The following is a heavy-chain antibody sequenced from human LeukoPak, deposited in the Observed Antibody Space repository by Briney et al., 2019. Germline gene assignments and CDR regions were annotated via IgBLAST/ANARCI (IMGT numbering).Heavy chain of an antibody. D-gene: IGHD2-2*02. Sequence: PSETLSLTCAVYGGSFSGYYWSWIRQPPGKGLEWIGEINHSGSTNYNPSPKSRVTISVDTSKNQFSLKLCSVTAADTAIYYCASPFCSSTSCYTNYWGQGTLVTVSS. J-gene: IGHJ4*02. CDR3: ASPFCSSTSCYTNY. CDR1: GGSFSGYY. V-gene: IGHV4-34*01. CDR2: INHSGST.